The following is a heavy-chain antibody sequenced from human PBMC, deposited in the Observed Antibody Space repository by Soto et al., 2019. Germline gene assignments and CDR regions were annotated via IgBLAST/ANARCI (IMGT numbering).Heavy chain of an antibody. D-gene: IGHD4-17*01. J-gene: IGHJ4*02. Sequence: EVQLVESGGGLVKPGGSLRLSCAASGFTFSNAWMSWVRQAPGKGLVWVGSIKSKTDGGTTDYAAPVKGRFTISRDDSKNTLYLQMNSLKTEDTAVYYCTTGIYGDYVKDYWGQGTLVTVSS. V-gene: IGHV3-15*01. CDR3: TTGIYGDYVKDY. CDR2: IKSKTDGGTT. CDR1: GFTFSNAW.